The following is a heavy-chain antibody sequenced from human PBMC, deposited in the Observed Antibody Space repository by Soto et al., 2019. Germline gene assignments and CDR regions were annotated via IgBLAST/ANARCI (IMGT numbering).Heavy chain of an antibody. CDR1: GFAFSRFA. CDR3: VRDPCGDCLDWYFDL. V-gene: IGHV3-30*09. CDR2: ISYDGTTK. Sequence: QLVESGGGVVQPGGSLRLSCAASGFAFSRFALHWLRQAPGKGLEWVALISYDGTTKYYPDAVKGRFAISRDNSNNTLYLEMNSLRPEYTAFYYCVRDPCGDCLDWYFDLWGHGTLVTVSS. D-gene: IGHD2-21*02. J-gene: IGHJ2*01.